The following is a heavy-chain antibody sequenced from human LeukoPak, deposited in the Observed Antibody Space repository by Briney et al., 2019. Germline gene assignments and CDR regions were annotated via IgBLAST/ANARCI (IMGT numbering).Heavy chain of an antibody. J-gene: IGHJ4*02. D-gene: IGHD3-3*01. CDR2: ISGSGGST. Sequence: GGSLRLSCAASGFTFSSCAMSWVRQAPGKGLEWVSIISGSGGSTYHADSVKGRFTISRDNSKNTLHLQMNSLRPEDTAVYYCAKENYNYDFWSGHDYWGQGTLVTVSS. CDR1: GFTFSSCA. CDR3: AKENYNYDFWSGHDY. V-gene: IGHV3-23*01.